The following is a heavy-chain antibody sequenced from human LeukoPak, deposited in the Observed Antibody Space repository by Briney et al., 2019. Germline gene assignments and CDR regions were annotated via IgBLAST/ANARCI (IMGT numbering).Heavy chain of an antibody. Sequence: GGSLRLSCAASGFTFSNYAMSWVRQAPGKGLEWVSGISSSGGTTYYADSVKGRFTISRDNAKNSLYLQMNSLRAEDTAVYYCARVIDYYYYGMDVWGQGTTVTVSS. CDR3: ARVIDYYYYGMDV. CDR2: ISSSGGTT. D-gene: IGHD2-21*01. V-gene: IGHV3-23*01. J-gene: IGHJ6*02. CDR1: GFTFSNYA.